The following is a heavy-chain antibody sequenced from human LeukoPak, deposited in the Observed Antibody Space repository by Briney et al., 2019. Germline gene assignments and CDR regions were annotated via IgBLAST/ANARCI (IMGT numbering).Heavy chain of an antibody. CDR2: IYYSGST. CDR1: GGSISSYY. D-gene: IGHD3-9*01. Sequence: SETLSLTCTVSGGSISSYYWSWIRQPPGKGLEWIGYIYYSGSTSYNPSLKSRVTISVDTSKNQISLKVRSVTAADTAVYYCARGLPSYDMGLDYWGQGTLVTVSS. V-gene: IGHV4-59*01. CDR3: ARGLPSYDMGLDY. J-gene: IGHJ4*02.